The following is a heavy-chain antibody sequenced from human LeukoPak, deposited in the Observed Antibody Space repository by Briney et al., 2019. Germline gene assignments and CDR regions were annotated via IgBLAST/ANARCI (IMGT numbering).Heavy chain of an antibody. CDR3: ARGDDFWSGKMGFDP. J-gene: IGHJ5*02. CDR1: GDSISSYY. Sequence: PSETLSLTCTVSGDSISSYYWSWVRQPPGKGLEWIGYIYYSGSTNYNPSLKSRVTISVDTSKNQFSLKLSSVTAADTAVYYCARGDDFWSGKMGFDPWGQGTLVTVSS. D-gene: IGHD3-3*01. CDR2: IYYSGST. V-gene: IGHV4-59*01.